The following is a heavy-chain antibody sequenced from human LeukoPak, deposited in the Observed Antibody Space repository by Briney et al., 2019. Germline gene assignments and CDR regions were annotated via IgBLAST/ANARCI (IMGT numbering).Heavy chain of an antibody. CDR2: IGSSSSYI. D-gene: IGHD1-26*01. CDR3: DRERGITFRVAFDI. J-gene: IGHJ3*02. CDR1: GFTFSGYS. Sequence: PGGSLRLSFAASGFTFSGYSMNWVGQAPGKGREWVSSIGSSSSYIYYADSVTGRFTISSAKAKNSQYLQLNSLSAEDTAVYYCDRERGITFRVAFDIWGQGTMVPVSS. V-gene: IGHV3-21*01.